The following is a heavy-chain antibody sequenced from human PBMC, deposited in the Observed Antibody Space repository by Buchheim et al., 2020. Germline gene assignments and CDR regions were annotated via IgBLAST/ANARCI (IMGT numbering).Heavy chain of an antibody. CDR3: AKGQTNYGPRINWFDP. Sequence: EVQLLESGGGLVQPGGSLRLSCAASGFTFSRYAMSWVRQAPGKGLEWVSAISGSCCSTYYADSVKGRFTISRDNSKNTLSLKVNSLRGEDTAVDYCAKGQTNYGPRINWFDPWGQGTL. CDR1: GFTFSRYA. D-gene: IGHD1-7*01. J-gene: IGHJ5*02. CDR2: ISGSCCST. V-gene: IGHV3-23*01.